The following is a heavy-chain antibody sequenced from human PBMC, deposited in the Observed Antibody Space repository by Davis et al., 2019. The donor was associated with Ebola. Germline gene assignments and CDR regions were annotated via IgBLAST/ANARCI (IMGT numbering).Heavy chain of an antibody. CDR1: GFTFSSYG. D-gene: IGHD3-10*01. J-gene: IGHJ6*02. Sequence: GESLKISCAASGFTFSSYGMHWVRQAPGKGLEWVAVIWYDGSNKYYADSVKGRFTISRDNSKNTLYLQMNSLRAEDTAVYYCAKEDGSGSYGSYGYYYGMDVWGQGTTVTVSS. CDR2: IWYDGSNK. V-gene: IGHV3-33*06. CDR3: AKEDGSGSYGSYGYYYGMDV.